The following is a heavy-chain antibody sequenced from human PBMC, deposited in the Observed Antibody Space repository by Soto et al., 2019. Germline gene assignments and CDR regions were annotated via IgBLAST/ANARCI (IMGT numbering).Heavy chain of an antibody. CDR3: ARDSTSSYSSSWYTY. V-gene: IGHV1-18*01. D-gene: IGHD6-13*01. CDR2: ISAYNGNT. CDR1: GYTFTSYG. J-gene: IGHJ4*02. Sequence: ASVKVSCKASGYTFTSYGISWVRQAPGQGLEWMGWISAYNGNTNYAQKLQGRVTMTTDTSTSTAYMELRSLRSDDTAVYYCARDSTSSYSSSWYTYWGQGTLVTVSS.